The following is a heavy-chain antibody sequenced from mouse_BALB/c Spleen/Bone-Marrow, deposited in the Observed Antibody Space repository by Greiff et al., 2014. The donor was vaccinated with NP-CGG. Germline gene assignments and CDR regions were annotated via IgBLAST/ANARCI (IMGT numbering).Heavy chain of an antibody. CDR3: ATNWGDY. D-gene: IGHD4-1*01. J-gene: IGHJ2*01. Sequence: QVQLQQSGAALVRPGTSVKVSCKASGYAFTNYLIDWVKQRPGQGLEWIGVINPGSGGTTYNEKFKGRTTLTADTSSNTAYMQLSSLTSDYSAVYFGATNWGDYWGQGTPLTVSA. V-gene: IGHV1-54*01. CDR1: GYAFTNYL. CDR2: INPGSGGT.